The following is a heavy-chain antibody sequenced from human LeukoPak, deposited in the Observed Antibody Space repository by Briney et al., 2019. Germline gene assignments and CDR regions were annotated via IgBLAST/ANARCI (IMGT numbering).Heavy chain of an antibody. CDR2: IKSDGSEK. D-gene: IGHD3-3*01. CDR1: GFTINKYW. CDR3: ARGTLEWLLSYYYMDV. Sequence: PGGSLRLSCAASGFTINKYWMNWVRQAPGKGLEWVANIKSDGSEKYYVDSVKGRFTISRDNAKNSLYLQMNSLRAEDTAVYYCARGTLEWLLSYYYMDVWGKGTTVTVSS. V-gene: IGHV3-7*01. J-gene: IGHJ6*03.